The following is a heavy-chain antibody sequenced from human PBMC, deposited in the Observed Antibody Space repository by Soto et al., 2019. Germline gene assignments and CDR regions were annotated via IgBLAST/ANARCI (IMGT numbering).Heavy chain of an antibody. CDR2: IDSGGGST. CDR1: GFTFSSYA. Sequence: GGSLRLSCAASGFTFSSYAMTWVRQTPGKGLEWVSTIDSGGGSTFYAESVKGRFTISRDNSKNTLFLQLNSLRADDTAIYYCSYNYKRSLAYWGQGTLVTVSS. CDR3: SYNYKRSLAY. D-gene: IGHD1-20*01. J-gene: IGHJ4*02. V-gene: IGHV3-23*01.